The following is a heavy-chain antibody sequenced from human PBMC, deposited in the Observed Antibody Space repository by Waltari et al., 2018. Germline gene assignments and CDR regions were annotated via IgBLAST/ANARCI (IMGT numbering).Heavy chain of an antibody. CDR2: IYYSGST. Sequence: ISSGGYYWSWIRQHPGKGLEWIGYIYYSGSTYYNPSLKSRVTISVDTSKNQFSLKLSSVTAADTAVYYCASLFIAAAGGGGWYFDLWGRGTLVTVSS. J-gene: IGHJ2*01. V-gene: IGHV4-31*02. CDR1: ISSGGYY. CDR3: ASLFIAAAGGGGWYFDL. D-gene: IGHD6-13*01.